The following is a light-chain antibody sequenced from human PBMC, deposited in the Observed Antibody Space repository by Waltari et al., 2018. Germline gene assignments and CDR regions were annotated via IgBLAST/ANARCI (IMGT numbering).Light chain of an antibody. CDR2: DVS. CDR1: SNDVGGYNY. Sequence: QSALTQPASVSGSPGQSITLSCTGTSNDVGGYNYVSWYQQFPGKAPKLLLYDVSKRPSWVSDRFSGSKSGNTASLTISGLQAEDEADYYCSSFTSRSTVLFGGGTRVTVL. CDR3: SSFTSRSTVL. V-gene: IGLV2-14*01. J-gene: IGLJ2*01.